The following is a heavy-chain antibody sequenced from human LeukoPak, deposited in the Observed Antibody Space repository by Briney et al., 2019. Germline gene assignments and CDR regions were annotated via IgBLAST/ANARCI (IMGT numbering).Heavy chain of an antibody. V-gene: IGHV1-8*02. D-gene: IGHD3-3*01. CDR2: MNPNSGNT. CDR1: GYTFTGYY. Sequence: ASVKVSCKASGYTFTGYYMHWVRQAPGQGLEWMGWMNPNSGNTGYAQKFHGRVTMTRNTSISTAYMELSSLRSEDTAVYYCASGYYDFWSGYFPIYYYYGMDVWGQGTTVTVSS. J-gene: IGHJ6*02. CDR3: ASGYYDFWSGYFPIYYYYGMDV.